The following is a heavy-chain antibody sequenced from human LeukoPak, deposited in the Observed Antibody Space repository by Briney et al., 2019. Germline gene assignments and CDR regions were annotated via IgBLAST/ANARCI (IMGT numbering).Heavy chain of an antibody. CDR1: GYTFTSYY. CDR3: AREGRRAVLNIVVVPAALARQNNWFDP. J-gene: IGHJ5*02. V-gene: IGHV1-46*01. CDR2: INPSGGST. D-gene: IGHD2-2*01. Sequence: ASVKVSCKASGYTFTSYYMHWVRQAPGQGLEWMGIINPSGGSTGYAQKFQGRVTMTRDTSTSTVYMELSSLRSEDTAVYYCAREGRRAVLNIVVVPAALARQNNWFDPWGQGTLVTASS.